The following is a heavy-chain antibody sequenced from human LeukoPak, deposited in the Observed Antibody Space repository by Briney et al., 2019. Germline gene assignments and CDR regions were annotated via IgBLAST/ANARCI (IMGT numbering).Heavy chain of an antibody. CDR3: ARGYYYDSSGPGYFDY. CDR2: IYYSGST. V-gene: IGHV4-39*07. Sequence: SETLSLTCTVSGGSITSSSYYWGWIRQPPGKGLEWIGSIYYSGSTYYNPSLKSRVTISVDTSKNQFSLKLSSVTAADTAVYYCARGYYYDSSGPGYFDYWGQGTLVTVSS. CDR1: GGSITSSSYY. D-gene: IGHD3-22*01. J-gene: IGHJ4*02.